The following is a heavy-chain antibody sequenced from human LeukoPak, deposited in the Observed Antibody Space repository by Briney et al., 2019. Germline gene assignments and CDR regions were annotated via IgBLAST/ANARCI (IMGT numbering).Heavy chain of an antibody. CDR2: ISYDGSNK. CDR3: AKSDDILTGYYPPHDY. CDR1: GFTFSSYG. V-gene: IGHV3-30*18. J-gene: IGHJ4*02. D-gene: IGHD3-9*01. Sequence: GGSLRLSCAAFGFTFSSYGMHWFRQAQGKGLGGLAVISYDGSNKYYADSVKGRFTISRDNSKNTLYLQMNSLRAEDTAVYYCAKSDDILTGYYPPHDYWGQGTLVTVSS.